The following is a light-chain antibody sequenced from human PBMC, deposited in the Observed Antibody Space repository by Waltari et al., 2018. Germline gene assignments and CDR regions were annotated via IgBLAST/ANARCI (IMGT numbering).Light chain of an antibody. CDR2: DVS. V-gene: IGLV2-11*01. J-gene: IGLJ3*02. CDR1: SSAVGGYNY. Sequence: QSALTQPRPVSGSPGQSVTIPCTGTSSAVGGYNYVSWYQQHPGKAPKLMIYDVSKRPSGVPDRFSGSKSGNTASLTISGLQAEDEADYYCCSYAGSYTRVFGGGTKLTVL. CDR3: CSYAGSYTRV.